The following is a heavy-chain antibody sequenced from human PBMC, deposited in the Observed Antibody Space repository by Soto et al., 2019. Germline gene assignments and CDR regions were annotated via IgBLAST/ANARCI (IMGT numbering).Heavy chain of an antibody. CDR2: IYHSGST. D-gene: IGHD3-22*01. Sequence: SETLSLTCAVSGGSISSGGYSWSWIRQPPGKGLEWIGYIYHSGSTYYNPSLKSRVTISVGRSKNQFSLKLSSVTAADTAVYYCARGDYYDSSGYPLNAFDIWGQGTMVTVSS. CDR1: GGSISSGGYS. V-gene: IGHV4-30-2*01. CDR3: ARGDYYDSSGYPLNAFDI. J-gene: IGHJ3*02.